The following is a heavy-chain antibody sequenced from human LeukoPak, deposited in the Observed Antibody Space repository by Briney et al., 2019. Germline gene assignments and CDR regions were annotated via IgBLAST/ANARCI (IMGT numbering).Heavy chain of an antibody. J-gene: IGHJ6*02. Sequence: GGSLRLSCAASGLTVSSNYMSWVRQAPGKGLEWVSVIYTGGNTYYADSVKGRFTISRDNSKNTLYLQMNSLRAEDTAVYYCARNPGYCSSTSCYYYYYGMDVWGQGTTVTVSS. CDR3: ARNPGYCSSTSCYYYYYGMDV. CDR1: GLTVSSNY. V-gene: IGHV3-53*01. D-gene: IGHD2-2*01. CDR2: IYTGGNT.